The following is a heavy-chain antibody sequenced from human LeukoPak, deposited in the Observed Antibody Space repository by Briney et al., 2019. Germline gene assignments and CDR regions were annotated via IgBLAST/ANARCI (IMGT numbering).Heavy chain of an antibody. CDR1: SGSISSYY. Sequence: SETLSLTCTVSSGSISSYYWSWIRQPPGKGLEWIGYIYYSGSTNYNPSLKSRVTISVDTSKNQFSLKLSSVTAADTAVYYCAKDGGENRGSFDYWGQGTLVTASS. CDR2: IYYSGST. V-gene: IGHV4-59*12. D-gene: IGHD2-15*01. CDR3: AKDGGENRGSFDY. J-gene: IGHJ4*02.